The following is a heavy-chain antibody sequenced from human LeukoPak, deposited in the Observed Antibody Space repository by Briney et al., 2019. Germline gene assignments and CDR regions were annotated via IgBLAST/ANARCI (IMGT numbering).Heavy chain of an antibody. J-gene: IGHJ5*02. CDR1: GASISSSSYH. CDR3: ARPHRSGYSSSWYDH. Sequence: SETLSLTCTVSGASISSSSYHWGWIRQPPGKGLEWIGSMYSSGSTYYNPSLKSRVTISVDTSENRFSLRLSSVTAADTAVYYCARPHRSGYSSSWYDHWGQGTLVTVSS. V-gene: IGHV4-39*01. CDR2: MYSSGST. D-gene: IGHD6-13*01.